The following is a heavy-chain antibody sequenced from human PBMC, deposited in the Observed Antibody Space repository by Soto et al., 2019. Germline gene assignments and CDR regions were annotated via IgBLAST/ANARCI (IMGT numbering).Heavy chain of an antibody. V-gene: IGHV4-30-2*01. CDR2: IYHSGST. D-gene: IGHD4-17*01. J-gene: IGHJ5*02. Sequence: QLQLQESGSGLVKPSQTLSLTCAVSGGSISSGGYSWSWIRQPPGKGLEWIGYIYHSGSTYYNPSLKSRVTISVDRSKNQFSLKLSYVTAADTAVYYCARARVDYGDYLNWFDPWGQGTLVTVSS. CDR3: ARARVDYGDYLNWFDP. CDR1: GGSISSGGYS.